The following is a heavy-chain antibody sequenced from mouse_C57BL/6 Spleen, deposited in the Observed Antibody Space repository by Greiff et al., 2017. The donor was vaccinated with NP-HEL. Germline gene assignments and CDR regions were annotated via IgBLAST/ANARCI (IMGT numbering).Heavy chain of an antibody. D-gene: IGHD2-4*01. V-gene: IGHV1-76*01. Sequence: QVQLQQSGAELVRPGASVKLSCKASGYTFTDYYINWVKQRPGQGLEWIARIYPGSGNTYYNEKFKGKATLTAEKSSSTAYMQLSSLTSADSAVYFCARSDYDYDGDYFDYWGQGTTLTVSS. J-gene: IGHJ2*01. CDR3: ARSDYDYDGDYFDY. CDR1: GYTFTDYY. CDR2: IYPGSGNT.